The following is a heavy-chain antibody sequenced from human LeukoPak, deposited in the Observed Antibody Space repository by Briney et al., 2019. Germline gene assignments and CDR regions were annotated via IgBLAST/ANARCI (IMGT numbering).Heavy chain of an antibody. CDR2: IRVYNGNT. Sequence: ASVKVSCKASGYTFTSYGINWVRQAPGQGLEWMGWIRVYNGNTIYAQKLQGRVTMTTDTSTSTVYMELSSLRSEDTAVYYCARDRQWELLPSYYMDVWGKGTTVTISS. CDR3: ARDRQWELLPSYYMDV. V-gene: IGHV1-18*01. D-gene: IGHD1-26*01. CDR1: GYTFTSYG. J-gene: IGHJ6*03.